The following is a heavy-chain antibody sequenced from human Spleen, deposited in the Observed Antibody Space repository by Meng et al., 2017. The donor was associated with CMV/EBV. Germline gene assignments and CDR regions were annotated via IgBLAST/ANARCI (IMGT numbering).Heavy chain of an antibody. CDR1: GFAFSSYG. CDR3: AKDLGAAAGTGDY. Sequence: GGSLRLSCAASGFAFSSYGLHWVRQAAGKGLEWVAYISSADSKTYYADSVKGRFTISRDTSHNTLYLQMNSLRPEDTAVDYCAKDLGAAAGTGDYWGQGTLVTVSS. CDR2: ISSADSKT. V-gene: IGHV3-30*02. D-gene: IGHD6-13*01. J-gene: IGHJ4*02.